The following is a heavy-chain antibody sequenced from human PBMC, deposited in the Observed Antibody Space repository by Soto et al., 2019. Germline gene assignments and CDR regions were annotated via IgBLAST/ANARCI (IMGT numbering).Heavy chain of an antibody. Sequence: EVQLVETGGGLIQPGGSLRLSCAASGFTVSSNYMSWVRQAPGKGLEWVSVIYSGGSTYYADSVKGRFTISRDNSKNTLYLQMNSLRGEDTAVYYCASGVLEAEYFDYWGQGTLVTVSS. D-gene: IGHD2-8*01. V-gene: IGHV3-53*02. CDR3: ASGVLEAEYFDY. J-gene: IGHJ4*02. CDR2: IYSGGST. CDR1: GFTVSSNY.